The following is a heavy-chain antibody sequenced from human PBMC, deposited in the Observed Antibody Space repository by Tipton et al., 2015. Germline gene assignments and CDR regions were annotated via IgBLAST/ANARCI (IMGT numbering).Heavy chain of an antibody. V-gene: IGHV1-18*01. CDR1: GYTFSNYG. CDR3: ARDIRGGEDY. D-gene: IGHD3-16*01. J-gene: IGHJ4*02. CDR2: ISGYNGHT. Sequence: QLVQSGAEVKKPGASLTVSCKSSGYTFSNYGIGWVRQAPGQGLEWMGWISGYNGHTIYAQKLHGRVTMTTDTSTSTAYMELRNLRSDDTAVYYCARDIRGGEDYWGQGTLVTVSS.